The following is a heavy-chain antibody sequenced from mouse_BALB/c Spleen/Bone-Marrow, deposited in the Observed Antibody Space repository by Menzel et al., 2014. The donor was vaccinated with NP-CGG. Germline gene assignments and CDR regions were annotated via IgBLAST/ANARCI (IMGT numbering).Heavy chain of an antibody. V-gene: IGHV5-6*01. CDR1: GFTFXSYG. CDR3: ARQEITTRNAWFAY. Sequence: EVKLVESGGDLVKPGGSLKLSCAASGFTFXSYGMSWVRQTPDKRLEWVATISSGGSYTYYPDSVKGRFTISRDNAKNTLYLQMSSLKSEDTAMYYCARQEITTRNAWFAYWGQGTLVTVSA. D-gene: IGHD2-4*01. J-gene: IGHJ3*01. CDR2: ISSGGSYT.